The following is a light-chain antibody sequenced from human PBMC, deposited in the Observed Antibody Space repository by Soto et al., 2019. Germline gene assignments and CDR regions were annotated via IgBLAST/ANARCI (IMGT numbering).Light chain of an antibody. J-gene: IGKJ2*01. CDR3: LQDYNYPYT. V-gene: IGKV1-6*01. CDR2: DAS. CDR1: QGIRND. Sequence: AIQMTQSPSSLSASVGGRVTITCRASQGIRNDVAWYQQKPGKAPKFLIYDASSLQSGVPSRFSGIGSGTDFTLTISSLQPEDFATYYCLQDYNYPYTFGQGTKLEIK.